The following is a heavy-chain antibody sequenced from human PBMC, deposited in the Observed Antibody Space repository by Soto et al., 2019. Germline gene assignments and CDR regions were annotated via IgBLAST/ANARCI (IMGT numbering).Heavy chain of an antibody. CDR2: ISYDGSNK. Sequence: QVQLVESGGGVVQPGRSLRLSCAASGFTFSSYGMHWVRQAPGKGLEWVAVISYDGSNKYYADSVKGRFTISRDNSKNTLYLQMNSRRAEDTAVYYCAKRAHDSSGYYYSWHFDYWGQGTLVTVSA. D-gene: IGHD3-22*01. J-gene: IGHJ4*02. V-gene: IGHV3-30*18. CDR1: GFTFSSYG. CDR3: AKRAHDSSGYYYSWHFDY.